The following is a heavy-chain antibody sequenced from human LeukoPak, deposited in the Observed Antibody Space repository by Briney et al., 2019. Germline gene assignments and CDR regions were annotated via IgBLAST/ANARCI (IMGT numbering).Heavy chain of an antibody. J-gene: IGHJ6*04. V-gene: IGHV1-69*01. D-gene: IGHD3-9*01. CDR2: IIPIFGTA. CDR1: GGTFSSYA. Sequence: SVKVSCKASGGTFSSYAISWVRQAPGQGLEWMGGIIPIFGTATYAQKFQGRVTITADESTSTAYMELSSLRSEDTAVYYCASPKGNTLGTNYDILTGPDYYYYGMDVWGKGTTVTVSS. CDR3: ASPKGNTLGTNYDILTGPDYYYYGMDV.